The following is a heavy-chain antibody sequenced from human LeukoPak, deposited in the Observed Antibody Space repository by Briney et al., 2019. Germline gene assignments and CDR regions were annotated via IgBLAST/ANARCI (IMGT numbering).Heavy chain of an antibody. D-gene: IGHD3-10*01. CDR2: ISAYNGNT. Sequence: ASVKVSCKVSGYTFTSYGISWVRQAPGQGLEWMGWISAYNGNTNYAQKLQGRVTMTTDTSTSTAYMELRSLRSDDTAVYYCARGWFGELFPGQFYYYGMDVWGQGTTVTVSS. CDR1: GYTFTSYG. CDR3: ARGWFGELFPGQFYYYGMDV. J-gene: IGHJ6*02. V-gene: IGHV1-18*01.